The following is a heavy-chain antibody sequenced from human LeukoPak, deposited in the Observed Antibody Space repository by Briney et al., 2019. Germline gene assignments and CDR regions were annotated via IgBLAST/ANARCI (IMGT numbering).Heavy chain of an antibody. J-gene: IGHJ4*02. CDR1: GGTFSSYA. Sequence: ASVKVSCKASGGTFSSYAISWVRQAPEQGLEWMGRIIPILGIANYAQKFQGRVTITADKSTSTAYMELSSLRSEDTAVYYCARDLTYYYDSSGYSDYWGQGTLVTVSS. CDR2: IIPILGIA. V-gene: IGHV1-69*04. CDR3: ARDLTYYYDSSGYSDY. D-gene: IGHD3-22*01.